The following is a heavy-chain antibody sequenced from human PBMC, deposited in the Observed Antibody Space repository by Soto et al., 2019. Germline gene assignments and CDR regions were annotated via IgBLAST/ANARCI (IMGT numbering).Heavy chain of an antibody. CDR1: GGSISSGGYS. J-gene: IGHJ5*02. CDR3: ARGTIVVGDDNWFDP. D-gene: IGHD2-21*01. Sequence: SETLSLTCAVSGGSISSGGYSWSWIRQPPGKGLEWIGYIYHSGSTYYNPSLKSRVTISVDRSKNQFSLKLSSVTAADTAVYYCARGTIVVGDDNWFDPWGQGALVTVSS. CDR2: IYHSGST. V-gene: IGHV4-30-2*01.